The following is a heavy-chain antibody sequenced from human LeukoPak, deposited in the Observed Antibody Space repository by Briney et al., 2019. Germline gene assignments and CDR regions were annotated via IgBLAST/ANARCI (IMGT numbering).Heavy chain of an antibody. CDR2: IYYSGST. V-gene: IGHV4-59*01. CDR3: ARLFRHNILTGYYFDY. D-gene: IGHD3-9*01. Sequence: PSETLSLTCTVSGGSISSYYWSWIRQPPGKGLEWIGYIYYSGSTNYNPSLKSRVTISVDTSKKQFSLKLSSVTAADTAVYYCARLFRHNILTGYYFDYWGQGTLVTVSS. J-gene: IGHJ4*02. CDR1: GGSISSYY.